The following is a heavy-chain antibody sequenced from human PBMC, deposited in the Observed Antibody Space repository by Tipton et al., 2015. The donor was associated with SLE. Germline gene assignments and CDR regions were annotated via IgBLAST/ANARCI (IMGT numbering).Heavy chain of an antibody. CDR1: GHSISSGYY. V-gene: IGHV4-38-2*02. Sequence: TLSLTCNVSGHSISSGYYWGWIRQSPGKGLEWIGSFYHSGSTYYNPSLKSRVTISVDTSKNQFSLKLSSVTAADTAVYYCARDQRYGYFDYWGQGTLVIVSS. CDR3: ARDQRYGYFDY. D-gene: IGHD2-2*03. CDR2: FYHSGST. J-gene: IGHJ4*02.